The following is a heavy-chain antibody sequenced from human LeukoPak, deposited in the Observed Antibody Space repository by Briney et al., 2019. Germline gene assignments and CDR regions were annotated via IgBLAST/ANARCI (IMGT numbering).Heavy chain of an antibody. V-gene: IGHV3-73*01. D-gene: IGHD3-16*01. J-gene: IGHJ4*02. CDR3: TRHLGDDAYGAFNDY. CDR2: IRSELSGYVT. CDR1: GFSFSDSA. Sequence: PGGSLRHSCAASGFSFSDSALHWVRQASGKGLEWVGRIRSELSGYVTAYAASVKGRFTISRDGSKNTAYLQMNSLETEDTAVYYCTRHLGDDAYGAFNDYWGQGILVTVSS.